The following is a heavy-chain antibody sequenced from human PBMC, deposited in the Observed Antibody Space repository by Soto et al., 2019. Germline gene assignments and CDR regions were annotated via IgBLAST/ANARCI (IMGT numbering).Heavy chain of an antibody. J-gene: IGHJ6*02. D-gene: IGHD2-2*01. CDR2: IDPSDSYT. V-gene: IGHV5-10-1*01. Sequence: PGESLKISCKGSGYSFTSYWISWVRQMPGKGLEWMGRIDPSDSYTNYSPSFQGHVTISADKSISTAYLQWSSLKASDTAMYYCARLSCSSTSCYAGSYYYYGMDVWGQGTTVTVSS. CDR3: ARLSCSSTSCYAGSYYYYGMDV. CDR1: GYSFTSYW.